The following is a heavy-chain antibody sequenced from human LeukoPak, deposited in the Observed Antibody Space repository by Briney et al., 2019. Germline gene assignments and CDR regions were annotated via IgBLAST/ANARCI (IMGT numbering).Heavy chain of an antibody. CDR3: ARSALGIAGYYFYYYMDV. CDR1: GGSIISQY. V-gene: IGHV4-4*09. CDR2: THSSGSS. Sequence: SETLSLTCTLSGGSIISQYWSWMRQPPGKGLEWIGYTHSSGSSNYSHSLKSRVTISADTSNTQFSLKMSSVTAADTAVYYCARSALGIAGYYFYYYMDVWGKGTTVTVSS. J-gene: IGHJ6*03. D-gene: IGHD7-27*01.